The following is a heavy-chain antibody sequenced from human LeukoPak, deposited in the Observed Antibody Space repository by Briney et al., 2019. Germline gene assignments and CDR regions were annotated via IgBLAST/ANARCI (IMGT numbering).Heavy chain of an antibody. CDR2: ISGADDG. D-gene: IGHD4-23*01. Sequence: PGASLRLSCAASGFTFSTYTMSWVRQAPGKGLEWFSAISGADDGYYADSVKGRFTIFRDNSKNTLYLQMNSLRAEDTAVYYCAKARTPVTSYFDKWGQGTLVTVSS. CDR3: AKARTPVTSYFDK. CDR1: GFTFSTYT. V-gene: IGHV3-23*01. J-gene: IGHJ4*02.